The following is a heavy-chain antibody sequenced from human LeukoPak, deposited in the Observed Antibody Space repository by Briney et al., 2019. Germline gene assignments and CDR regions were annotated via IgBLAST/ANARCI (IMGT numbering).Heavy chain of an antibody. Sequence: GGSLRLSCAASGXTFSSYDVHWVRQATGKGLEWVSAFGTAGDTYYPGSVKGRFTISRENAKNSLYLQMNSLRAGDTAVYYCARGLTYYKENRYYYYYGMDVWGQGTTVTVSS. CDR3: ARGLTYYKENRYYYYYGMDV. D-gene: IGHD3-10*01. CDR1: GXTFSSYD. CDR2: FGTAGDT. V-gene: IGHV3-13*04. J-gene: IGHJ6*02.